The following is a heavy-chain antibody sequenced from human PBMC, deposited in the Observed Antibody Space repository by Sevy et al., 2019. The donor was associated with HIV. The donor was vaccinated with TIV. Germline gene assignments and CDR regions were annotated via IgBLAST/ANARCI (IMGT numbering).Heavy chain of an antibody. V-gene: IGHV3-48*02. CDR3: ASRGYCGGGSCYSGPNDY. CDR2: ISSSSGTR. Sequence: GGSLRLSCAASTFTFSSYSMHWVRQAPGKGLEWVSYISSSSGTRYYADSVKGRFTISRDNAKNSLFLQMNSLRDEDRAVYYCASRGYCGGGSCYSGPNDYWGQGTLVTVSS. J-gene: IGHJ4*02. D-gene: IGHD2-15*01. CDR1: TFTFSSYS.